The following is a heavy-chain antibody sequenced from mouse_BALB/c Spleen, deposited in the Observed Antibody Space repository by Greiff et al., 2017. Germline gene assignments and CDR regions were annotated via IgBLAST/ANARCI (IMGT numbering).Heavy chain of an antibody. Sequence: EVQRVESGGGLVQPGGSRKLSCAASGFTFSSFGMHWVRQAPEKGLEWVAYISSGSSTIYYADTVKGRFTISRDNPKNTLFLQMTSLRSEDTAMYYCARSGGYDYDDYFDYWGQGTTLTVSS. CDR1: GFTFSSFG. J-gene: IGHJ2*01. V-gene: IGHV5-17*02. D-gene: IGHD2-4*01. CDR3: ARSGGYDYDDYFDY. CDR2: ISSGSSTI.